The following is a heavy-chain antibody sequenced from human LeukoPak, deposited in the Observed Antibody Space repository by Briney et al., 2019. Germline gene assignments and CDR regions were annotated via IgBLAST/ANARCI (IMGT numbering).Heavy chain of an antibody. CDR2: ISSSSSTI. CDR1: GFTFSSYS. CDR3: AKAPDYGDLFLAYYGMDV. D-gene: IGHD4-17*01. V-gene: IGHV3-48*01. Sequence: GGSLRLSCAASGFTFSSYSMNWVRQASGKGLEWVSYISSSSSTIYYADSVKGRFTISRDNAKNSLYLQMNSLRAEDTAVYYCAKAPDYGDLFLAYYGMDVWGQGTTVTVSS. J-gene: IGHJ6*02.